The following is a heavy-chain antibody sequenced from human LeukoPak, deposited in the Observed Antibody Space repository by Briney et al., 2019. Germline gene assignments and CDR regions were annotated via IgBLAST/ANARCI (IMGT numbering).Heavy chain of an antibody. CDR3: ARGTGTTYYYYYGMDV. J-gene: IGHJ6*02. V-gene: IGHV1-69*01. CDR1: GGTFSSYA. Sequence: SVKVSCKASGGTFSSYAISWVRQAPGQGLEWMGGIIPIFGTANYAQKFQSRVTITADESTSTAYMELSSLRSEDTAVYYCARGTGTTYYYYYGMDVWGQGTTVTVSS. CDR2: IIPIFGTA. D-gene: IGHD1-7*01.